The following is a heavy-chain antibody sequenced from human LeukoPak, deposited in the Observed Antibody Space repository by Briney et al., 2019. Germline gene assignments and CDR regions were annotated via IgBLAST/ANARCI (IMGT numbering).Heavy chain of an antibody. CDR2: IRSKAYGGTT. CDR3: TRVRGADYDFWSGSDYYYGMDV. CDR1: GFTFGDYA. Sequence: GGSLRLSCTASGFTFGDYAMSWFRQAPGKGLEWVGFIRSKAYGGTTEYAASVKGRFTISRDDSKSIAYLQMNSLKTEGTAVYYCTRVRGADYDFWSGSDYYYGMDVWGQGTTVTVSS. V-gene: IGHV3-49*03. J-gene: IGHJ6*02. D-gene: IGHD3-3*01.